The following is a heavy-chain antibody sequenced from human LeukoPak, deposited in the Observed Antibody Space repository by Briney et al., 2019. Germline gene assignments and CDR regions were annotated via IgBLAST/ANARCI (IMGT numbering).Heavy chain of an antibody. CDR1: GFTFDDYA. CDR3: AKGQSGSYYTFDY. V-gene: IGHV3-9*03. CDR2: ISWNSGSI. D-gene: IGHD1-26*01. Sequence: GGSLRLSCAASGFTFDDYAMHWVRQAPGKGLEWVSGISWNSGSIGYADSVKGRFTISRDNAKNSLYLQMNSLRAEDMALYYCAKGQSGSYYTFDYWGQGTLVTVSS. J-gene: IGHJ4*02.